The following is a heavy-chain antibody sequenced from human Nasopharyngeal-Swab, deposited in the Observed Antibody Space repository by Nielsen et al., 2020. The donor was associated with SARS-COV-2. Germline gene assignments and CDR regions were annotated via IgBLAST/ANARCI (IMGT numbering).Heavy chain of an antibody. CDR1: GFAFTDYS. D-gene: IGHD2-2*01. Sequence: GESLKISCAASGFAFTDYSMDWVRQAPGKGLEWVSYITSSSSTRYYADSVKGRFTVSRDSSKNTLYLQMNGLRAEDTAVYYCAREYHLAFDIWGQGTMVTVSS. CDR3: AREYHLAFDI. V-gene: IGHV3-48*04. CDR2: ITSSSSTR. J-gene: IGHJ3*02.